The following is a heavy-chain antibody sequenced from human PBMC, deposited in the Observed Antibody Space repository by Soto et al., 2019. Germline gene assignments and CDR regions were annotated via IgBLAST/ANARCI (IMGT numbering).Heavy chain of an antibody. V-gene: IGHV3-33*08. CDR1: GFTISSGG. J-gene: IGHJ6*02. Sequence: XESLGLSCAVSGFTISSGGYYWVRLAPDKGLERVGVMWYDGSNKYYSDSVNGRFTISRDNSKNTLYLQMNSLRAEDTAVYYCARTGIVAVTGAYYGMDVWGQGTTVTVSS. D-gene: IGHD1-26*01. CDR3: ARTGIVAVTGAYYGMDV. CDR2: MWYDGSNK.